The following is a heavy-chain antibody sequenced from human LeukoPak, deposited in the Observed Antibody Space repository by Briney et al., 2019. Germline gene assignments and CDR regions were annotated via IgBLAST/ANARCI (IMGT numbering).Heavy chain of an antibody. CDR3: ARDLLRFAFDI. CDR1: GFTFSSYS. J-gene: IGHJ3*02. CDR2: ISYDGSNK. D-gene: IGHD3-3*01. V-gene: IGHV3-30*03. Sequence: PGGSLRLSCAASGFTFSSYSMNWVRQAPGKGLEWVAVISYDGSNKYYADSVKGRFTISRDNSKNTLYLQKNSLRAEDTAVYYCARDLLRFAFDIWGQGTMVTVSS.